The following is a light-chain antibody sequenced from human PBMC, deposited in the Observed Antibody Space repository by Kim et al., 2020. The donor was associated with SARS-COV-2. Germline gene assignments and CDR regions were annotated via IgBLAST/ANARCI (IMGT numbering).Light chain of an antibody. V-gene: IGKV1-39*01. Sequence: ASVGDRVTITCRASQSISNYLHWYQQKPGKAPQLLIYAVSSLHSGVPSRFSGSESGTYFTLTISSLQPEDVSTYYCQQSYTPHRTFGQGTKVDIK. CDR1: QSISNY. J-gene: IGKJ1*01. CDR2: AVS. CDR3: QQSYTPHRT.